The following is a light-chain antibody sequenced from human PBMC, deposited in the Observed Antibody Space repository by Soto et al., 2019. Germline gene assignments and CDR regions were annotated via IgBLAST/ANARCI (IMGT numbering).Light chain of an antibody. CDR1: QSVSTTY. CDR3: QHYGSSPWT. CDR2: GAS. Sequence: EIVLTQSPGTLSLSPGERATLSCRASQSVSTTYLAWYQQKPGLAPRLLIYGASNRATGIPDRFSGSGSGTDFTLTISRLEPEDFAVYYCQHYGSSPWTFGQGTKVEVK. J-gene: IGKJ1*01. V-gene: IGKV3-20*01.